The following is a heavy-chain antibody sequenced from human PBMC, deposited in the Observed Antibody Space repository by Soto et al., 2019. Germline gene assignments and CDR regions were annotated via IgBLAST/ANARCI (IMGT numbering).Heavy chain of an antibody. Sequence: EVQLLESGGGLVQPGGSLRLSCAASGFTFSSYAMSWVRQAPGKGLEWVSAISGSGGSTYYVDSVKGRFTISRDNSKNTLYLQMNSLRAEDTAVYYCAKCKALVIAVAPVDYWGQGTLVTVSS. CDR3: AKCKALVIAVAPVDY. V-gene: IGHV3-23*01. J-gene: IGHJ4*02. CDR2: ISGSGGST. CDR1: GFTFSSYA. D-gene: IGHD6-19*01.